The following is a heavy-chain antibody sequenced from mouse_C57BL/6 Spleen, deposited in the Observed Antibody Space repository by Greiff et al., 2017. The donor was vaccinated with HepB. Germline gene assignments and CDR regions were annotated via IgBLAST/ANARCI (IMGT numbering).Heavy chain of an antibody. D-gene: IGHD1-1*01. CDR3: ARDGRGGFDY. J-gene: IGHJ2*01. CDR2: ISDGGSYT. CDR1: GFTFSSYA. Sequence: EVQVVDSGGGLVKPGGSLKLSCAASGFTFSSYAMSWVRQTPEKRLEWVATISDGGSYTYYPDNVKGRFTISRDNAKNNLYLQMSHLKSEDTAMYYCARDGRGGFDYWGQGTTLTVSS. V-gene: IGHV5-4*01.